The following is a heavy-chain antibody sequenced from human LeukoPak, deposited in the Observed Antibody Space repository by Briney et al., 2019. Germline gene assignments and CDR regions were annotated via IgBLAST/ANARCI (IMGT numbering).Heavy chain of an antibody. D-gene: IGHD3-9*01. CDR1: VYTFTSYD. CDR3: ARGGIGYDILAAHY. V-gene: IGHV1-8*01. J-gene: IGHJ4*02. Sequence: GASVTVSCKASVYTFTSYDIKWVRQATGQGLEWMGWMNPNSGNTGYAQKFQGRVTMTRNTSISTAYMELSSLRSKDTAVYYCARGGIGYDILAAHYWGQGTLVTVSS. CDR2: MNPNSGNT.